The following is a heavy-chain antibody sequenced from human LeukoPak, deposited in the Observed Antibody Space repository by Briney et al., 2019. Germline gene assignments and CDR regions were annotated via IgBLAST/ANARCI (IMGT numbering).Heavy chain of an antibody. J-gene: IGHJ6*03. V-gene: IGHV3-30*02. CDR3: AKGGGYEAQYYYYYLDV. CDR1: GFTFSSYG. CDR2: IRYDGSNK. D-gene: IGHD5-12*01. Sequence: SGGTLRLSCADSGFTFSSYGMHWVHQAPGKGLEWVAFIRYDGSNKYYADSVKGRFTISRDNSKNTLYLQMKSLRAEDTAVYYCAKGGGYEAQYYYYYLDVWGKGTTVTISS.